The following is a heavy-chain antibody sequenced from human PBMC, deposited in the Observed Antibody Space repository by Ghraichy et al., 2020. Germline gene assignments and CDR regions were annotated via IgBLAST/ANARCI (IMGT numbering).Heavy chain of an antibody. V-gene: IGHV4-39*01. CDR2: IYYSGST. Sequence: SETLSLTCTVSGGSISSSSYYWGWIRQPPGKGLEWIGSIYYSGSTYYNPSLKSRVTISVDTSKNQFSLKLSSVTAADTAVYYCARQPRLTMIIVVITGGMDVWGQGTTVTVSS. CDR1: GGSISSSSYY. J-gene: IGHJ6*02. CDR3: ARQPRLTMIIVVITGGMDV. D-gene: IGHD3-22*01.